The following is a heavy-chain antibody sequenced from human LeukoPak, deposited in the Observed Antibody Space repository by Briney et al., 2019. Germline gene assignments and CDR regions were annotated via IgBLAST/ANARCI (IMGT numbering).Heavy chain of an antibody. V-gene: IGHV4-59*01. D-gene: IGHD6-13*01. J-gene: IGHJ5*02. CDR3: ARALRQQLVTGWFDP. CDR2: IYHSGST. CDR1: GDSISSYY. Sequence: SETLSLTCTVSGDSISSYYWSWVRQPPGGGLEWVGYIYHSGSTNYNPSLKSRVTISVDTSKNQFSLKLISVTAADTAVYYCARALRQQLVTGWFDPWGQGTLVTVSS.